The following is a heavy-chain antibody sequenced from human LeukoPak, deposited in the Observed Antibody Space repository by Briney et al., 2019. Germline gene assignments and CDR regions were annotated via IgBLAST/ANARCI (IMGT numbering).Heavy chain of an antibody. V-gene: IGHV5-51*01. CDR3: ARSSGSFLPRYVDV. D-gene: IGHD1-26*01. CDR2: IYPGDSDT. Sequence: GESLKISCKGSGFSFSTNWIGWARQMPGKGLEWMGIIYPGDSDTRYSPSFQGQVTISADKSISTAYLQWSGLKASDTAIYYCARSSGSFLPRYVDVWGQGTTVTVSS. J-gene: IGHJ6*02. CDR1: GFSFSTNW.